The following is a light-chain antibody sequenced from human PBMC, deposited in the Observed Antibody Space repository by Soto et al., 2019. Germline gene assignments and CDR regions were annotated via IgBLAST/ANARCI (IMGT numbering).Light chain of an antibody. CDR1: NSDVGTHNL. J-gene: IGLJ1*01. CDR3: SSYTSSSTYV. V-gene: IGLV2-14*02. CDR2: EGT. Sequence: QSFLTQPASVSVSPGQSITISCTGTNSDVGTHNLVSWYQQHPGKAPKLIIYEGTKRPSGVPNRFSGSKSGNTASLTISGLQAEDEADYYCSSYTSSSTYVFGTGTKVTVL.